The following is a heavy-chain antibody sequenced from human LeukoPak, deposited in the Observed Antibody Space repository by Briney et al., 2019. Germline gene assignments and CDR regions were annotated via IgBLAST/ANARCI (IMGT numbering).Heavy chain of an antibody. CDR2: IIPIFGTA. D-gene: IGHD5-24*01. CDR1: GGTFSSYA. Sequence: SVKVSCKASGGTFSSYAISWVRQAPGQGLEWMGGIIPIFGTANYAQKFQGRVTITADESTSTAYMELSRLRSDDTAVYYCARDPDGYNPFDYWGQGTLVTVSS. J-gene: IGHJ4*02. CDR3: ARDPDGYNPFDY. V-gene: IGHV1-69*13.